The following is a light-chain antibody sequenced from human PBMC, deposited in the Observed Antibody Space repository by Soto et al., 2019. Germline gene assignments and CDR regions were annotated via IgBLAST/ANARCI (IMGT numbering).Light chain of an antibody. J-gene: IGLJ1*01. V-gene: IGLV9-49*01. CDR3: GADHGSGSNDV. CDR2: VGTGGIVG. CDR1: SGYSNYK. Sequence: QPVLTQPPSASASLGASVTLTCTLSSGYSNYKLDWYQQRPGKGPRFVMRVGTGGIVGSKGDGIPDRFSVLGSGLNRYLTIKNIQEEDESDYHCGADHGSGSNDVFGTGTKVTVL.